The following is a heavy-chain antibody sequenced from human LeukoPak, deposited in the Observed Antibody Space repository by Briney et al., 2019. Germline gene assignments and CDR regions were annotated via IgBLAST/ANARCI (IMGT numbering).Heavy chain of an antibody. V-gene: IGHV5-51*01. J-gene: IGHJ5*02. D-gene: IGHD1-26*01. CDR3: ARKSATRWWFDP. Sequence: GLALTIACTGHRYNFTSFCIGWVRHAPGKGRGWMGIIYSGDSDTRYSPSFQGQVTNSADKSISTAYLQWSSLKASDTAMYYCARKSATRWWFDPWGQGTLVTVSS. CDR1: RYNFTSFC. CDR2: IYSGDSDT.